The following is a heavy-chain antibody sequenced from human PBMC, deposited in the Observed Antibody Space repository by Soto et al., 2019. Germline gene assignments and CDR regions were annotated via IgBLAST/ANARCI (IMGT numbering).Heavy chain of an antibody. Sequence: SETLSLTCTVSGDSIRSYYWSWIRQPPGKRLEWIGYIFYSGTSDYNPSLKGRVTMSVDTSKSQFSLNLSSVTAADTAVYYCARDTRRSNGMDVWGQGTTVTVSS. J-gene: IGHJ6*02. CDR2: IFYSGTS. V-gene: IGHV4-59*01. CDR3: ARDTRRSNGMDV. CDR1: GDSIRSYY.